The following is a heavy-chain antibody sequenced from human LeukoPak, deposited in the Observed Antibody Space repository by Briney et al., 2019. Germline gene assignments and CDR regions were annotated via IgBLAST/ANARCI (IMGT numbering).Heavy chain of an antibody. CDR2: INHSGST. J-gene: IGHJ4*02. Sequence: SETLSLTCAVYGGSFGGYYWSWIRQPPGKGLEWIGEINHSGSTNYNPSLKSRVTISVDTSKNQFSLKLSSVTAADTAVYYCARAYRIAAAGTHLFGYWGQGTLVTVSS. V-gene: IGHV4-34*01. CDR3: ARAYRIAAAGTHLFGY. D-gene: IGHD6-13*01. CDR1: GGSFGGYY.